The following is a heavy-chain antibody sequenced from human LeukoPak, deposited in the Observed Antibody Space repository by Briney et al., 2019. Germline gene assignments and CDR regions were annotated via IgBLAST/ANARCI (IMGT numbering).Heavy chain of an antibody. J-gene: IGHJ4*02. V-gene: IGHV4-61*01. D-gene: IGHD3-22*01. CDR2: IYYSGST. Sequence: SETLSLTCTVSGGSVSSGNYYWSWIRQPPGMGLDWIGYIYYSGSTNYNPSLKSRVTISVDTSKNQFSLRLSSVTAADTAVYYCARDPSGYFNYWGQGTLATVSS. CDR1: GGSVSSGNYY. CDR3: ARDPSGYFNY.